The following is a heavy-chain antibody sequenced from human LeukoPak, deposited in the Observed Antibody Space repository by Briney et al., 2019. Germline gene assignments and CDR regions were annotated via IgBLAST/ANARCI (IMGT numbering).Heavy chain of an antibody. V-gene: IGHV4-59*08. Sequence: SETLSLTCTVSCGSISIYYCSWIRQPPGKGLEWIGYMYYSGSTNYNPSLKSRVTISVDMSKNQFSLKLSSVTAADTAVYYCVRSSTYHLFDDWGQGTLVTVSS. D-gene: IGHD2-15*01. J-gene: IGHJ4*02. CDR1: CGSISIYY. CDR3: VRSSTYHLFDD. CDR2: MYYSGST.